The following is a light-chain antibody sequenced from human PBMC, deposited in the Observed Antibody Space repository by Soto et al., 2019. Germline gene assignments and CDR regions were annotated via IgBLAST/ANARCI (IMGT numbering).Light chain of an antibody. CDR1: SSDVGGYNY. Sequence: QSALTQPASVSGSPGQSITISCTGTSSDVGGYNYVSWYQQHPGKAPKLMIYDVSNRPSGVSNRFSGSKSGNTASLTISGLQAEDGADYYCSSYTSNSTLVVFGGGTKLTVL. CDR2: DVS. J-gene: IGLJ2*01. CDR3: SSYTSNSTLVV. V-gene: IGLV2-14*01.